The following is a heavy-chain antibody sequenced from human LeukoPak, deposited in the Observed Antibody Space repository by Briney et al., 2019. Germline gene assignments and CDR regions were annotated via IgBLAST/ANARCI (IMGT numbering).Heavy chain of an antibody. Sequence: GGSLRLSCAASGFTFSSYAMSWVRQAPGKGLEWVSAISGSGGSTYYADSVKGRFTISRDNSKNTLYLQMNGLRAEDTAVYYCAKAAADDFWSGYYFDYWGQGTLVTVSS. CDR2: ISGSGGST. CDR1: GFTFSSYA. J-gene: IGHJ4*02. V-gene: IGHV3-23*01. D-gene: IGHD3-3*01. CDR3: AKAAADDFWSGYYFDY.